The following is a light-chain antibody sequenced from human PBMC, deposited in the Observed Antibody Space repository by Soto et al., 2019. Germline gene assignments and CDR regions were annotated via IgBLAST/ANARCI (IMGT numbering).Light chain of an antibody. CDR2: DNN. CDR3: GTWDNSLSGGV. J-gene: IGLJ1*01. V-gene: IGLV1-51*01. Sequence: QSVLTQPPSVSAAPGQKVTISCSGSRSNIGNNYVSWYQQLPGTAPKLLIYDNNKRPSGIPDRFSGSRSGTSATLGVTGLQTGDEADYYCGTWDNSLSGGVFGAGTKLTVL. CDR1: RSNIGNNY.